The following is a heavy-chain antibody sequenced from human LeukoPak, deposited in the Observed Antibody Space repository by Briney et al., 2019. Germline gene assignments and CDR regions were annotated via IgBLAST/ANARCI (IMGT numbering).Heavy chain of an antibody. Sequence: PSETLSLTCTVSGGSISSSSYYWGWIRQPPGKGLEWIGSIYYSGSTYYNPSLKSRVTISVDTSKNQFSLKLSSVTAADTAVYCCARPDQLLGYYFDYWGQGTLVTVSS. J-gene: IGHJ4*02. D-gene: IGHD2-2*01. CDR3: ARPDQLLGYYFDY. V-gene: IGHV4-39*07. CDR1: GGSISSSSYY. CDR2: IYYSGST.